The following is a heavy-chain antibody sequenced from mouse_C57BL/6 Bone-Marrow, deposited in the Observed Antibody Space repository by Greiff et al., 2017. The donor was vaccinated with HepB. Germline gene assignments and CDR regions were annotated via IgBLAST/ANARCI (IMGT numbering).Heavy chain of an antibody. J-gene: IGHJ3*01. V-gene: IGHV1-81*01. CDR3: ARANYCDGSSFYWFAY. D-gene: IGHD1-1*01. CDR1: GYTFTSYG. Sequence: VQLQQSGAELARPGASVKLSCKASGYTFTSYGISWVKQRTGQGLEWIGEIYPRSGNTYYNEKFKGKATLTAAKSSSTAYMELRGLTSEDCAVYFCARANYCDGSSFYWFAYWGQGTLVTVSA. CDR2: IYPRSGNT.